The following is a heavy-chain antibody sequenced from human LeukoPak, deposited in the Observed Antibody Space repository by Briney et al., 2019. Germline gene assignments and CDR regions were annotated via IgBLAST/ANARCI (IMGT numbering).Heavy chain of an antibody. J-gene: IGHJ4*01. CDR1: GFGFSSYA. CDR3: ARATFFEGHLHFGY. V-gene: IGHV3-30*03. D-gene: IGHD3-3*02. Sequence: PGKSLRLSCAASGFGFSSYAMHWVRQTPGKGLEWLALISYGGSNQHYAPSVKGRFTISRDNAKNTVDLQMNSLRAEDTAVYYCARATFFEGHLHFGYWGHGTLVTVSS. CDR2: ISYGGSNQ.